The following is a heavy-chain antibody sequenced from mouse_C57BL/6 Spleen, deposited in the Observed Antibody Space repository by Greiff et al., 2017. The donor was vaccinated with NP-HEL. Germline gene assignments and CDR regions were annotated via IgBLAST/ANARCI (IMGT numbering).Heavy chain of an antibody. Sequence: EVQLQQSGPELVKPGASVKMSCKASGYTFTDYNMHWVKQSHGKSLEWIGYINPNNGGTSYNQKFKGKATLTVNKSSSTAYMELRSLTSEDPAVYYWATYYGSSYYYAMDYWGQGTSVTVSS. CDR1: GYTFTDYN. D-gene: IGHD1-1*01. J-gene: IGHJ4*01. CDR3: ATYYGSSYYYAMDY. CDR2: INPNNGGT. V-gene: IGHV1-22*01.